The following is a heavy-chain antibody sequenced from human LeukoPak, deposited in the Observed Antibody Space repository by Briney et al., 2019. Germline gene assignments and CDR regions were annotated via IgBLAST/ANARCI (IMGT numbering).Heavy chain of an antibody. CDR3: AGDRQQLVNC. CDR1: GFSFSSHW. Sequence: PGGSLRLSCAPSGFSFSSHWMSWVRQAPGQGLGWVANINQVGSEKYYVYSVKDRFTISRANPKNSLYLQMNSLRAEETAVYDCAGDRQQLVNCGGQGTLVTVSS. V-gene: IGHV3-7*01. J-gene: IGHJ4*02. CDR2: INQVGSEK. D-gene: IGHD6-6*01.